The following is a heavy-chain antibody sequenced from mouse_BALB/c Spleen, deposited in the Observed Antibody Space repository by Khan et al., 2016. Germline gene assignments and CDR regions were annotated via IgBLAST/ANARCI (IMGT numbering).Heavy chain of an antibody. D-gene: IGHD2-3*01. V-gene: IGHV14-1*02. CDR3: ALDGSWFAY. CDR2: IDPENGNT. CDR1: GFNIKDYY. Sequence: VQLKESGAELVRPGALVKLSCKASGFNIKDYYMHWVKQRPEQGLEWIGWIDPENGNTIYDPKFQGKASITADTSSNTAYLQHSSLTSEDTAVYYCALDGSWFAYWGQGTLVTVSA. J-gene: IGHJ3*01.